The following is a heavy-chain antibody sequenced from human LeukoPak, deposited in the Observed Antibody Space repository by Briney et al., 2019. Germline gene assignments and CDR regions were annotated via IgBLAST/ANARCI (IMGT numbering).Heavy chain of an antibody. CDR3: ARDITVTTFNYYYGMNV. J-gene: IGHJ6*02. D-gene: IGHD4-17*01. CDR1: GYTFTSYG. Sequence: ASVKVSCKASGYTFTSYGISWLRQAPGQGLEWMGWISAYNGNTNYAQKLQGRVTMTTDTSTSTAYMELRSLRSDDTAVYYCARDITVTTFNYYYGMNVWGQGTTVTVSS. V-gene: IGHV1-18*01. CDR2: ISAYNGNT.